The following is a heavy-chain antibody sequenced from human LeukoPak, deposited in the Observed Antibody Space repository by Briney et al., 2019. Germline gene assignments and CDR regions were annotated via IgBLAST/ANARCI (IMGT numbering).Heavy chain of an antibody. Sequence: GGSLRLSCAASGFTFSSYWMNWARQAPGKGLEWVASINHNGNVNYYVDSVKGRFTISRDNSKNTLYLQMNSLRAEDTAVYYCASPLIQLSYDYFDYWGQGTLVTVSS. CDR2: INHNGNVN. CDR3: ASPLIQLSYDYFDY. J-gene: IGHJ4*02. CDR1: GFTFSSYW. V-gene: IGHV3-7*01. D-gene: IGHD5-18*01.